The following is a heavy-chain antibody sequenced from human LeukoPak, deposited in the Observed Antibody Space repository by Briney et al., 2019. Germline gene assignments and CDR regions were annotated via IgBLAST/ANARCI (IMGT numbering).Heavy chain of an antibody. V-gene: IGHV4-4*07. CDR1: GGAISSYY. D-gene: IGHD5-18*01. J-gene: IGHJ4*02. Sequence: SETLSLTCTVSGGAISSYYWSWIRQPAGKGLEWSGRIYTSGSTNYNPSLKSRVTMSVDTSKNQFSLKLSSVTAADTAVYYCARQDSIAMVDYWGQGTLVTVSS. CDR2: IYTSGST. CDR3: ARQDSIAMVDY.